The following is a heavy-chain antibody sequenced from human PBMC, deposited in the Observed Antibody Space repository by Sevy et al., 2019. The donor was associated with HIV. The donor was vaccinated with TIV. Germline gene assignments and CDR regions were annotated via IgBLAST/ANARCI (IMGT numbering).Heavy chain of an antibody. CDR1: GFTLSSYW. Sequence: GGSLRPPCAASGFTLSSYWMTWVRQAPGKGLEWVANIDQDGSTKDYVDSVKGRFTICRDKAKNSLYLQRDGLRGEETAVYYCARDLYSGTYSGNYWGQGTLVTVSS. V-gene: IGHV3-7*01. J-gene: IGHJ4*02. CDR2: IDQDGSTK. D-gene: IGHD1-26*01. CDR3: ARDLYSGTYSGNY.